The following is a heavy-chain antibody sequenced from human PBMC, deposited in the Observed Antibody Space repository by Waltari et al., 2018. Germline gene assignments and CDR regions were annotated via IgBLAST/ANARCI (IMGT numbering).Heavy chain of an antibody. J-gene: IGHJ6*02. CDR3: ARDSVGSSWFQYYGMDV. D-gene: IGHD6-13*01. CDR1: GFTFSAYG. CDR2: VWYDVSNK. V-gene: IGHV3-33*01. Sequence: QVPLVESGGGVVQPGRSLRLSCAASGFTFSAYGMHWVRQAPGKGLEWVAVVWYDVSNKYYADSVKGRFTISRDNSKNTLYLQMNSLRAEDTAVYYCARDSVGSSWFQYYGMDVWGQGTTVTVSS.